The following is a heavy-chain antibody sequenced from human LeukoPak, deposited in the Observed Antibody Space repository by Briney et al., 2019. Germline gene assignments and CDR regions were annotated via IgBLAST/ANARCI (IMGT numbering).Heavy chain of an antibody. CDR3: ASITMVREPFFAY. V-gene: IGHV3-21*01. CDR2: ISSSSSYI. J-gene: IGHJ4*02. Sequence: PGGSLRLSCAASGFTFSSYSMNWVRQAPGKGLEWVSSISSSSSYIYYADSVKGRFTISRDNAKNSLYLQMNSLRAEDTAVYYCASITMVREPFFAYWGQGTLVTVSS. D-gene: IGHD3-10*01. CDR1: GFTFSSYS.